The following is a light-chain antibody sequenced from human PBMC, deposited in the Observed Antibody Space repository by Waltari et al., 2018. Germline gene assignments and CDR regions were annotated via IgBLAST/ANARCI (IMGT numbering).Light chain of an antibody. J-gene: IGKJ1*01. CDR3: QQYSNWPPWT. CDR2: GAS. V-gene: IGKV3-15*01. CDR1: LTVSNN. Sequence: EIVMTQSPATLSVSPGERVTLSCRASLTVSNNLAWYQQKPGQAPRLLIYGASTRATGLPARFSGSGSGTEFTLTISSLQSEDFAVYYCQQYSNWPPWTFGQGTKVEMK.